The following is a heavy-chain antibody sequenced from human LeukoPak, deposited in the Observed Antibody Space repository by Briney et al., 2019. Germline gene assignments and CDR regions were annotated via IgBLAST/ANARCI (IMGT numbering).Heavy chain of an antibody. CDR2: ISSSSSYI. CDR3: ARVLVVVAATDPDPFDI. CDR1: GFTFSSYS. V-gene: IGHV3-21*01. Sequence: GGSLRLSCAASGFTFSSYSMNWVRQAPGKGREWVSSISSSSSYIYYADSVKGRFTISRDNAKNSLYLQMNSLRAEDTAVYYCARVLVVVAATDPDPFDIWGQGTMVTVSS. D-gene: IGHD2-15*01. J-gene: IGHJ3*02.